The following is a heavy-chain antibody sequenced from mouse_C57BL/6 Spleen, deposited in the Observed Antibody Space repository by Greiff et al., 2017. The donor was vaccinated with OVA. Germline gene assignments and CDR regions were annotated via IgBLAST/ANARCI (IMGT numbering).Heavy chain of an antibody. Sequence: VKLVESGAELVKPGASVKLSCKASGYTFTSYWMHWVKQRPGRGLEWIGRIDPNSGGTKYNEKFKSKATLTVDKPSSTAYMQLSSLTSEDSAVYYCARGGLGTTVDWYFDVWGTGTTVTVSS. J-gene: IGHJ1*03. V-gene: IGHV1-72*01. CDR2: IDPNSGGT. CDR1: GYTFTSYW. CDR3: ARGGLGTTVDWYFDV. D-gene: IGHD1-1*01.